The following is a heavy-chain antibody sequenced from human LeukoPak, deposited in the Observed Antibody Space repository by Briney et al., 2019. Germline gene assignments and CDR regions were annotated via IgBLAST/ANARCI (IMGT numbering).Heavy chain of an antibody. V-gene: IGHV4-39*07. Sequence: PSETLSLTCTVSGGSISSISYYWGWTRQSPGKGLEWIGSIYYSGTTFYNPSLKSRVTISVDTSKNQFSLRLTSVTAADTAVYYCARSGYSSSWSSVGAFDMWGQGTMLTVSS. CDR2: IYYSGTT. J-gene: IGHJ3*02. CDR1: GGSISSISYY. D-gene: IGHD6-13*01. CDR3: ARSGYSSSWSSVGAFDM.